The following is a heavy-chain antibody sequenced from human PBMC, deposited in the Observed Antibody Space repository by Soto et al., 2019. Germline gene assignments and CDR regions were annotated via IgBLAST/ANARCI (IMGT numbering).Heavy chain of an antibody. CDR2: ISSSSSTI. CDR1: GFTFSTYS. CDR3: ARDLYYGSGSYPNWFDP. D-gene: IGHD3-10*01. V-gene: IGHV3-48*01. Sequence: GGSLRLSCAASGFTFSTYSMNWVRQAPGKGLEWVSYISSSSSTIYYADSVKGRFTISRDNAKNSLYLQMNSLRAEDTAVYYCARDLYYGSGSYPNWFDPWGRGTLVTVSS. J-gene: IGHJ5*02.